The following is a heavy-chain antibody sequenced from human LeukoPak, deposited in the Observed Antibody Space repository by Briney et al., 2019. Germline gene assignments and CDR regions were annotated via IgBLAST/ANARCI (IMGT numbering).Heavy chain of an antibody. CDR2: IYYSGST. V-gene: IGHV4-59*12. CDR1: GGSISSYS. J-gene: IGHJ4*02. Sequence: SETLSLTCTVSGGSISSYSWGWIRQPPGKGLEWIGYIYYSGSTNYNPSLKSRVTISVDTPKNQFSLKLGSVTAADTAVYYCARTRSQGVAAQYFDYWGQGTLVTVSS. CDR3: ARTRSQGVAAQYFDY. D-gene: IGHD6-13*01.